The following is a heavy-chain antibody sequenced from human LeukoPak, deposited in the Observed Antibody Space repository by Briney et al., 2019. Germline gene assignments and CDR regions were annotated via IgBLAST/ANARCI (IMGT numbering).Heavy chain of an antibody. V-gene: IGHV3-30-3*01. CDR1: GFTFSSYA. CDR2: ISYDGSNK. Sequence: GRSLKLSCAASGFTFSSYAMHWVRQAPGKGLEWVAVISYDGSNKYYADSVKGRFTISRDNSKNTLYLQMNSLRAEDTAVYYCARPYYSFWSGYTFDYWGQGTLVTVSS. J-gene: IGHJ4*02. CDR3: ARPYYSFWSGYTFDY. D-gene: IGHD3-3*01.